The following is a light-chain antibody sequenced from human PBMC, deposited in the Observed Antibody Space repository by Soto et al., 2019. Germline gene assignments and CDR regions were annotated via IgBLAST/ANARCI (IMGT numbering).Light chain of an antibody. J-gene: IGKJ4*01. CDR3: QQSYSRFLS. CDR2: GVS. CDR1: QSISSY. Sequence: DIQMTQSPSSLSASVGDRVTITCRASQSISSYLNWYQQKPGKAPKVLIYGVSTLQSGVPSRFSGSGSGSDFTLTISNLQPEDFATYYCQQSYSRFLSFGGGTKVEIK. V-gene: IGKV1-39*01.